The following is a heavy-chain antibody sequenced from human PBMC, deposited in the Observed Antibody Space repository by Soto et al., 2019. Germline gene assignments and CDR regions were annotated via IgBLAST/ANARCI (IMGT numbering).Heavy chain of an antibody. CDR3: AKKEYQLLYDLNWFDP. CDR1: GFAFSSYA. CDR2: ISGSGGST. Sequence: PGGSLRLSCAASGFAFSSYAMSWVRQAPGKGLEWVSAISGSGGSTYYADSVKGRFTISRDNSKNTLYLQMNSLRAEDTAVYYCAKKEYQLLYDLNWFDPWGQGTLVTVSS. J-gene: IGHJ5*02. D-gene: IGHD2-2*02. V-gene: IGHV3-23*01.